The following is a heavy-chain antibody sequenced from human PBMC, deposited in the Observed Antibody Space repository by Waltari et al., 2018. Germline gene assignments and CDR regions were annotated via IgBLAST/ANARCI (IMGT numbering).Heavy chain of an antibody. CDR3: ARDLRVRFLEPGGMDV. Sequence: EVQLVESGGGLIQPGGSLRLSCAASGFTVSRNSMSWFRQARGKGLEWGSVIYSGGSTYYADSVKGRFTISRDNSKNTLYLQMNSLRAEDTAVYYCARDLRVRFLEPGGMDVWGQGTTVTVSS. J-gene: IGHJ6*02. CDR2: IYSGGST. CDR1: GFTVSRNS. V-gene: IGHV3-53*01. D-gene: IGHD3-3*01.